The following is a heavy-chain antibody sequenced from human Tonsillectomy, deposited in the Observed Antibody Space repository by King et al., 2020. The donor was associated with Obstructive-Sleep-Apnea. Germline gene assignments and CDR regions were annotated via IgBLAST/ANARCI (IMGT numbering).Heavy chain of an antibody. V-gene: IGHV5-51*01. D-gene: IGHD6-19*01. Sequence: VQLVESGAEVKKPGESLKISCKGSGYSFTSYWIGWVRQMPGKGLAWMGIIFPGDSDTRYSPSFPGQVSNSADKSIRPAYLQWSSLKASDTAMYYCARHEGYSSGWYFGYWGQGTLVTVSS. CDR2: IFPGDSDT. J-gene: IGHJ4*02. CDR3: ARHEGYSSGWYFGY. CDR1: GYSFTSYW.